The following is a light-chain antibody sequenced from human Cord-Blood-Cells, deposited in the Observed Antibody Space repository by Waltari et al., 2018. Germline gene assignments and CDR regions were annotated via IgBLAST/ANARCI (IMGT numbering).Light chain of an antibody. CDR2: DAY. V-gene: IGKV1-39*01. Sequence: DIQMTQSPSSLSASVGDRVTITCRASHSISSDLNWYQQKPGKAPKLLIYDAYSLQSGVPSRFSGSGSGTDFTLTISSLQPEDFATYYCQQSYSTPYTFGQGTKLEIK. J-gene: IGKJ2*01. CDR1: HSISSD. CDR3: QQSYSTPYT.